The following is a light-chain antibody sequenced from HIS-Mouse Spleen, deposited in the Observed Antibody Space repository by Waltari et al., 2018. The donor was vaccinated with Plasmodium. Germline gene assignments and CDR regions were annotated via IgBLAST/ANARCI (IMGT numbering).Light chain of an antibody. J-gene: IGLJ3*02. CDR1: ALPKQY. CDR2: EDS. V-gene: IGLV3-10*01. Sequence: SYELTQPPSVSVSPGPTARITCSGDALPKQYAYWYQQKSGQAPVLVIYEDSKRPPGIPERFSGSSSGTMATLTISGAQVEDEADYYCYSTDSSGNHLWVFGGGTKLTVL. CDR3: YSTDSSGNHLWV.